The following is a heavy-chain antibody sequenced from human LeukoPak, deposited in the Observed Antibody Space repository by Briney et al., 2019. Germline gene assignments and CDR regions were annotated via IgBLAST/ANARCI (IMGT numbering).Heavy chain of an antibody. V-gene: IGHV4-59*08. Sequence: SETLSLTCTVSGGSISSYYWSWIRQPPGKGLEWIGYIYYSGSTNYNPSLKSRVTISVDTSKNQFSLKLSSVTAADTAVYYCARGLYYDFWSGYPTLFDYWGQGTLVTVSS. CDR1: GGSISSYY. CDR2: IYYSGST. CDR3: ARGLYYDFWSGYPTLFDY. D-gene: IGHD3-3*01. J-gene: IGHJ4*02.